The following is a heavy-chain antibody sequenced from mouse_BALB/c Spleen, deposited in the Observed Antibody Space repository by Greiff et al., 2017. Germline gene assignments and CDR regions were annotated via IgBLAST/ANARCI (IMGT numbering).Heavy chain of an antibody. Sequence: QVQLKESGAELVRPGSSVKISCKASGYAFSSYWMNWVKQRPGQGLEWIGQIYPGDGDTNYNGKFKGKATLTADKSSSTAYMQLSSLTSEDSAVYFCARFHLLGFAYWGQGTLVTVSA. V-gene: IGHV1-80*01. J-gene: IGHJ3*01. CDR2: IYPGDGDT. D-gene: IGHD1-1*01. CDR1: GYAFSSYW. CDR3: ARFHLLGFAY.